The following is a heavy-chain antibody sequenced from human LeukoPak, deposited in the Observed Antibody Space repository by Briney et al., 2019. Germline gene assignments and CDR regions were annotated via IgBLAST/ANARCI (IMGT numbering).Heavy chain of an antibody. D-gene: IGHD3-3*01. CDR3: ARVIYDFWSGYYDAFDI. Sequence: SQTLSLTCAISGDSVSSNSAAWNWTRQSPSRGLEWLGRTYYRSKWYNDYAVSVKSRITINPDTSKNQFSLQLNSVTPEDTAVYYCARVIYDFWSGYYDAFDIWGQGTMVTVSS. V-gene: IGHV6-1*01. CDR2: TYYRSKWYN. J-gene: IGHJ3*02. CDR1: GDSVSSNSAA.